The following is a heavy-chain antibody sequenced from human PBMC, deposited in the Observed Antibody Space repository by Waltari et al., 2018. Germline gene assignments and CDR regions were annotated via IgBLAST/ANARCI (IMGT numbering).Heavy chain of an antibody. CDR2: IYYSGST. J-gene: IGHJ5*02. Sequence: QVQLQESGPGLVKPSETLSLTCTVSGGSLSSYYWSWIRQPPGKGLEWIGYIYYSGSTNYNPSLKSRVTISVDTSKNQFSLKLSSVTAADTAVYYCARSVVVVAATTNWFDPWGQGTLVTVSS. D-gene: IGHD2-15*01. CDR1: GGSLSSYY. CDR3: ARSVVVVAATTNWFDP. V-gene: IGHV4-59*01.